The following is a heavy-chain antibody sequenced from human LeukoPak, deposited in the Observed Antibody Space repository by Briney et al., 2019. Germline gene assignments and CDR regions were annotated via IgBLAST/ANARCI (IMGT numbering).Heavy chain of an antibody. CDR2: INPSTGST. CDR1: GYSFTSYY. V-gene: IGHV1-46*01. Sequence: ASVKVSCKASGYSFTSYYIHWVRQAPGQGLEWMGIINPSTGSTIYAQKFQGRVTMTSDMSTSTVYMDLSSPRSADTAVYYCARCGPFYRGPSEYYFDYWGQGTLVTVSS. J-gene: IGHJ4*02. D-gene: IGHD4-23*01. CDR3: ARCGPFYRGPSEYYFDY.